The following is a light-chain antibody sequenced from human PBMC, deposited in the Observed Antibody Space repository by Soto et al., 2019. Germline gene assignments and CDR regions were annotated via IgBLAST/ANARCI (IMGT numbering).Light chain of an antibody. J-gene: IGKJ4*01. CDR1: QGISRW. CDR2: AAS. Sequence: DIQMTQSPSSVSASVGDRVTITCRASQGISRWLVWYQQKPGKAPKLLIYAASSLQTGVPSRFSGSGSGTDFTLTISSLQPGDFATYYCQQANSFPLTFGGGTKVEIK. V-gene: IGKV1-12*01. CDR3: QQANSFPLT.